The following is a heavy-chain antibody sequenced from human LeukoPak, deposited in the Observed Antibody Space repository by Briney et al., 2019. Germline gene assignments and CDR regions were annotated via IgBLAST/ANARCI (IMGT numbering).Heavy chain of an antibody. D-gene: IGHD1-26*01. CDR3: ARGPSTILIPWD. CDR1: GFTFSDTW. V-gene: IGHV3-21*01. J-gene: IGHJ4*02. CDR2: ITSTSSYT. Sequence: GGSLRLSCAASGFTFSDTWMHWVRQAPGKGLEWVSSITSTSSYTFYADSVKGRFTISRDNAKNSLYLHLNSLRDEDTAIYYCARGPSTILIPWDWGQGTLVTVSS.